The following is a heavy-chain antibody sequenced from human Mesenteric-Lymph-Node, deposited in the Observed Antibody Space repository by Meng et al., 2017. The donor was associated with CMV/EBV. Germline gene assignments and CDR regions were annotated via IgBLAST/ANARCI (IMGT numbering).Heavy chain of an antibody. J-gene: IGHJ4*02. Sequence: GESLKISCAASGFTFSNHWMTWVRQAPGKGLEWVADIKQDGSDKHYVDSVKGRFTISRDNAQKSLYLQMNSLRDGDTAAYYCARNSRFLDYWGQGTVVTVSS. CDR2: IKQDGSDK. D-gene: IGHD3-10*01. CDR1: GFTFSNHW. CDR3: ARNSRFLDY. V-gene: IGHV3-7*01.